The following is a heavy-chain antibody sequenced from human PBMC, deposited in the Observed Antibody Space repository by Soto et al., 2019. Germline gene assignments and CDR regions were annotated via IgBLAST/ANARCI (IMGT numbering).Heavy chain of an antibody. D-gene: IGHD6-6*01. CDR1: GGSSSSYY. CDR2: IYYSGST. Sequence: PLETLSLTCTVSGGSSSSYYWSWIRQPPGKGLEWIGYIYYSGSTNYNPSLKSRVTISVDTSKNQFSLKLSSVTAADTAVYYCAREGSSSSSAVYYYYGMDVWGQGTTVTVSS. V-gene: IGHV4-59*01. J-gene: IGHJ6*02. CDR3: AREGSSSSSAVYYYYGMDV.